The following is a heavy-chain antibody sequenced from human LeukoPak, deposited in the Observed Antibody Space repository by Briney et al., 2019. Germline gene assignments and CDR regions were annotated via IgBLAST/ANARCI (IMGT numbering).Heavy chain of an antibody. CDR1: GFILSSHG. J-gene: IGHJ4*02. D-gene: IGHD3-22*01. CDR2: VTSRGGT. CDR3: AKAIVVVITPFDY. Sequence: PGGSLRLSCAASGFILSSHGMSWVRQAPGKRLEWVSTVTSRGGTDYTDSVKGRFIISRDNSKNTLLLQMNSLRAEDTAVYYCAKAIVVVITPFDYWGQGTLVTVSS. V-gene: IGHV3-23*01.